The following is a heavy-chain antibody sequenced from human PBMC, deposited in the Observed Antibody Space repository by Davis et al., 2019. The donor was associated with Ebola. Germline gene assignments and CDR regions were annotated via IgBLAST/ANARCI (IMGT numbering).Heavy chain of an antibody. CDR1: GFAFRLAFGGSA. CDR2: IRSKNNNYAT. V-gene: IGHV3-73*01. Sequence: GGSLRLSCAASGFAFRLAFGGSAMHWVRQAPGKGLEWVGRIRSKNNNYATTYGASVEGRFTISRDDSKTTAYLQMNSLKTEDTAVYYCASVGDGNWFESWGQGTLVTVSS. CDR3: ASVGDGNWFES. D-gene: IGHD1-14*01. J-gene: IGHJ5*01.